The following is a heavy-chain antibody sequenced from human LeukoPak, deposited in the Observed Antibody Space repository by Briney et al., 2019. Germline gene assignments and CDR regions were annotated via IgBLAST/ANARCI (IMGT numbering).Heavy chain of an antibody. J-gene: IGHJ5*02. D-gene: IGHD3-10*01. CDR1: GYTFTGYY. V-gene: IGHV1-2*02. Sequence: GASVKVSCKASGYTFTGYYMHWVRQAPGQGLEWMGWINPNSGGTNYAQKFQGRVTMTRDTSISTAYMELSRLRSDDTAVYYCARGRGGVRGVFPSPRYNWFDPWGQGTLVTVSS. CDR2: INPNSGGT. CDR3: ARGRGGVRGVFPSPRYNWFDP.